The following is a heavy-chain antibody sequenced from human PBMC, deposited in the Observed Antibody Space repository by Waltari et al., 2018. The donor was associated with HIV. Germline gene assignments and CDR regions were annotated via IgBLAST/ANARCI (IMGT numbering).Heavy chain of an antibody. J-gene: IGHJ5*02. CDR1: GYTLSELS. Sequence: QVPLVQSGAEVKKPGASVTVSCKVSGYTLSELSMHCVRQAPGKGLEWMGGFDPEQGKTIYAQNFQGRVTMTEDAATDTAYMELSSLRSEDTAVYYCTTEGLYCSGGTCYSRFDPWGQGTLVTVSS. CDR3: TTEGLYCSGGTCYSRFDP. CDR2: FDPEQGKT. V-gene: IGHV1-24*01. D-gene: IGHD2-15*01.